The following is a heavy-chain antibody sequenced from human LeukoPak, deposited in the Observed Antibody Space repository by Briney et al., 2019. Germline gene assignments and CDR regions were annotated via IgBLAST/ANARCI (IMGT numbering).Heavy chain of an antibody. CDR3: AGGYGSGVMSPYALDV. J-gene: IGHJ6*04. CDR1: GVTFSDYP. V-gene: IGHV1-69*06. D-gene: IGHD3-10*01. Sequence: SVKVSCKASGVTFSDYPISWLRQAPGQGPEWVGGIVPRFAAADYAQQFQGRVTITADMYTTTAYMELSSLTSDDTAIYYCAGGYGSGVMSPYALDVWGTGTTVVVSS. CDR2: IVPRFAAA.